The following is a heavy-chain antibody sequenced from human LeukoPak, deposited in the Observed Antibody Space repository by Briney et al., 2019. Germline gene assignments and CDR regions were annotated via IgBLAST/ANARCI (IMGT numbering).Heavy chain of an antibody. CDR1: GDSISSGTYY. J-gene: IGHJ2*01. D-gene: IGHD1-7*01. Sequence: SQTLSLTCTASGDSISSGTYYWSWIRQPAGKGLEWIGRIFTTGSTNYNPSLKSRVSISIDTSKNQFSLKLSSVTAADTAVYYCARDRLGTYWYFDLWGRGTLVTVSA. V-gene: IGHV4-61*02. CDR3: ARDRLGTYWYFDL. CDR2: IFTTGST.